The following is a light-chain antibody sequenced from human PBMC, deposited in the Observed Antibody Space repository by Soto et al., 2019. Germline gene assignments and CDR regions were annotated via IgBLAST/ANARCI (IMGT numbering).Light chain of an antibody. J-gene: IGLJ2*01. CDR2: YVS. CDR1: SSDVGGYNY. V-gene: IGLV2-14*01. Sequence: QSALTQPASVAGSPGQSITISCTGTSSDVGGYNYVSWYQQHPGKAPKLMIYYVSNRPSGVSNRFSGSKSGNTASLTISGLQAEDEADYYCSSYTSSDTLVFGGGTKLTVL. CDR3: SSYTSSDTLV.